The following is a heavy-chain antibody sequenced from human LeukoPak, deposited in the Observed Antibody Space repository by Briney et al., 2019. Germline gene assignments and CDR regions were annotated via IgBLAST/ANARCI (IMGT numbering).Heavy chain of an antibody. CDR1: GYRFTDYW. CDR2: INTNTGGT. D-gene: IGHD3-10*01. J-gene: IGHJ3*02. V-gene: IGHV1-2*02. Sequence: GASVKVSCKASGYRFTDYWIQWVRQAPGQGLEWMGWINTNTGGTVYAQKFQCRVTMTRDTSLTTSYMDLSRLTSDDTAVYYCARGGSFHEFDIWGQGTMVIVSS. CDR3: ARGGSFHEFDI.